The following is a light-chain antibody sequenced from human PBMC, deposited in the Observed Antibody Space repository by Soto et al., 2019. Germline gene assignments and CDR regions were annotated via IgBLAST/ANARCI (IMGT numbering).Light chain of an antibody. CDR3: QQYGTSPRT. CDR2: GAS. V-gene: IGKV3-20*01. J-gene: IGKJ1*01. Sequence: EIVLTQSPGTLSLSPGERATLSCRASQSVSSGSLAWYQQKPGQAPRLLISGASSRATGIPDRFSGSGSGADFTITISRLEPEDFAVYYCQQYGTSPRTFGKGTKVEIK. CDR1: QSVSSGS.